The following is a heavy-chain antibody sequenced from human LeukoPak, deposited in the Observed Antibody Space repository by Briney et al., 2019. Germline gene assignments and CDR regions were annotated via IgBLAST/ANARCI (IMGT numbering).Heavy chain of an antibody. Sequence: PSETLSLTCTVSGGSISNYYWSWIRQPPGKGLEWIGYIYYSGSTNYNPSLKSRVTISVDTSKNQFSLKLNSVTAADTAVYYCARGPRDWFDPWGQGTLVTVSS. CDR1: GGSISNYY. CDR2: IYYSGST. V-gene: IGHV4-59*12. J-gene: IGHJ5*02. CDR3: ARGPRDWFDP.